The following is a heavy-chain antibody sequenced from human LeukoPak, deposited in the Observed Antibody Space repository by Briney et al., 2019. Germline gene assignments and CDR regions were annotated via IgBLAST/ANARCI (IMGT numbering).Heavy chain of an antibody. J-gene: IGHJ3*02. V-gene: IGHV1-18*01. CDR1: GYELISFG. D-gene: IGHD5/OR15-5a*01. Sequence: ASVKVSCKASGYELISFGISWVRQAPGQGLEWLGWISASNGNTNYAHKFQGRVTMTTDTSTSTAYMELRSLRSDDTALYYCARGGYNVYDREWYDAFDIWGQGTLVTVSS. CDR3: ARGGYNVYDREWYDAFDI. CDR2: ISASNGNT.